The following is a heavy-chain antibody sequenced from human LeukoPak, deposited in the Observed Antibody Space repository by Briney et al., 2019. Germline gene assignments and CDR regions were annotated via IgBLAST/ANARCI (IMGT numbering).Heavy chain of an antibody. D-gene: IGHD3-22*01. V-gene: IGHV3-23*01. J-gene: IGHJ6*02. CDR2: IGVRDDDT. CDR3: AKVAYYYDGTAALQGMDA. Sequence: PGGSLRLSCAASGFTFSIYAMSCVRQVPGKRLEWVSAIGVRDDDTYYADSVKGRFTISRDNSKNILFLHMNILRAEDTAVYYCAKVAYYYDGTAALQGMDAWGQGTTVTVSS. CDR1: GFTFSIYA.